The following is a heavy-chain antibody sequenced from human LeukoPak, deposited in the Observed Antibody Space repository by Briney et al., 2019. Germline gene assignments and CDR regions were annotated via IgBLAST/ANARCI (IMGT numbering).Heavy chain of an antibody. CDR2: IYSTGST. D-gene: IGHD1-14*01. V-gene: IGHV4-59*01. Sequence: PSETLSLTCIVSGDSISSYYWTWIRQSPGKGLEWIGYIYSTGSTNYNPSLQSRVTISVDTSKNQFSLKVTSVTAADTALYYCARGRTLRFRSGGSFDYWGQGTLVTVSS. CDR3: ARGRTLRFRSGGSFDY. CDR1: GDSISSYY. J-gene: IGHJ4*02.